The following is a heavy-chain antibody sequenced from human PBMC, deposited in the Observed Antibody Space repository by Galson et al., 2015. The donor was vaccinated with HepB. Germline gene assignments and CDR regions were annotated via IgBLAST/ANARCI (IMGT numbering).Heavy chain of an antibody. V-gene: IGHV3-53*04. J-gene: IGHJ4*02. CDR2: IYSGGST. D-gene: IGHD5-18*01. Sequence: LRLSCAASGFTVSSNYMSWVRQAPGKGLEWVSVIYSGGSTYYADSVKGRFTISRHNSKNTLYLQMNSLRAEDTAVYYCARAKVEDTAMVRAFDYWGQGTLVTVSS. CDR1: GFTVSSNY. CDR3: ARAKVEDTAMVRAFDY.